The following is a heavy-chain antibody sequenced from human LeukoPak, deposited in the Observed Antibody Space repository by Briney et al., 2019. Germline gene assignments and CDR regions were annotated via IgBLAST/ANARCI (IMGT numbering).Heavy chain of an antibody. CDR3: ARDVAVAGPRDFDY. D-gene: IGHD6-19*01. Sequence: GGSLRLSCIASGFTFSIYGMHWVRQAPGKGLEWVAFTRYDGSNKYYADSVKGRFTISRDNSKNTLYLQMNSLRAEDTAVYYCARDVAVAGPRDFDYWGQGTLVTVSS. CDR1: GFTFSIYG. CDR2: TRYDGSNK. J-gene: IGHJ4*02. V-gene: IGHV3-30*02.